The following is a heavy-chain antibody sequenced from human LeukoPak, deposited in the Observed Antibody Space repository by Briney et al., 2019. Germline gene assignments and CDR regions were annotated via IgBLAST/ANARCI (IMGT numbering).Heavy chain of an antibody. CDR1: GFTFSSYS. CDR3: ARAVDYDFWSGYYPKGRFGELLPSFQFDP. D-gene: IGHD3-3*01. CDR2: ISSSSSYI. J-gene: IGHJ5*02. V-gene: IGHV3-21*01. Sequence: PGGSLRLSCAASGFTFSSYSMNWVRQAPGKGLEWVSSISSSSSYIYYADSVKGRFTISRDNAKNSLYLQMNSLRAEDTAVYYCARAVDYDFWSGYYPKGRFGELLPSFQFDPWGQGTLVTVSS.